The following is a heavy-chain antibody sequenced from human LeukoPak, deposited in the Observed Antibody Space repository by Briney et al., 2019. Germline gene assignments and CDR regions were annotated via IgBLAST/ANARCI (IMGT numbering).Heavy chain of an antibody. CDR1: GFTFSSFG. Sequence: PGGSLRLSCAASGFTFSSFGMNWVRQAPGKGLEWVSGINWNGGSTGYADSVKGRFTISRDNAKNSLYLQMNSLRAEDTALYYCARGYRDRWFGELLPWDYWGQGTLVTVSS. CDR2: INWNGGST. D-gene: IGHD3-10*01. J-gene: IGHJ4*02. CDR3: ARGYRDRWFGELLPWDY. V-gene: IGHV3-20*04.